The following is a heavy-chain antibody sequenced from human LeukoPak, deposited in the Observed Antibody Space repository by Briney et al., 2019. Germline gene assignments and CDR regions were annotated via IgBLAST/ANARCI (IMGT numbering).Heavy chain of an antibody. CDR1: GFTFSSFW. J-gene: IGHJ4*02. CDR3: ARESNDGDYGFDY. Sequence: GGSLRLSCAVSGFTFSSFWIHWVRQAPGKGLVWVSRINTDGSSSSYADSVKGRFTISRDNAKNTLYMQMNSLRAEDTAVYYCARESNDGDYGFDYWGQGTLVTVSP. V-gene: IGHV3-74*01. CDR2: INTDGSSS. D-gene: IGHD4-17*01.